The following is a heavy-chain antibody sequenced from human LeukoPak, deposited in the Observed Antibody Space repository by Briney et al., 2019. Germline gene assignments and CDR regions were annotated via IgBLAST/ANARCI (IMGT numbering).Heavy chain of an antibody. D-gene: IGHD6-13*01. Sequence: SETLSLTCAVYGGSFSGYYWSWIRQPPGKGLEWIGEINHSGSTNYNPSLKSRVTISVDTSKNQFSLKLSSVTAADTAVYYCARGVKVEAAAGGTRYYYMDVWGKGTTVTVSS. J-gene: IGHJ6*03. CDR1: GGSFSGYY. CDR3: ARGVKVEAAAGGTRYYYMDV. CDR2: INHSGST. V-gene: IGHV4-34*01.